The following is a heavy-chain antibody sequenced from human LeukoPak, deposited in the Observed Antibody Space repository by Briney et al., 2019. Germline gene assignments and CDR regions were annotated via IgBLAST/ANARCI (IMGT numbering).Heavy chain of an antibody. D-gene: IGHD3-10*01. CDR2: INHSGST. Sequence: SETLSLTCAVYGGSFSGYYWSWIRQPPGKGLEWIGEINHSGSTNYNPSLKSRVTISVDTSKNQFSLKLSSVTAADTAVYYCARRAYGSGSYYRWSGGVYFDYWGQGTLVTVSS. V-gene: IGHV4-34*01. J-gene: IGHJ4*02. CDR3: ARRAYGSGSYYRWSGGVYFDY. CDR1: GGSFSGYY.